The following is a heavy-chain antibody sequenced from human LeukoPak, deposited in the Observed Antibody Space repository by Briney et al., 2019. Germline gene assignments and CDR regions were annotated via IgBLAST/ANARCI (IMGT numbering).Heavy chain of an antibody. Sequence: ASVKVSCKVSGYTLTELSMHWVRQAPGKGLEWMGGFDPEDGETIYAQKFQGRVTMTEDTSTDTAYMELGSLRSEDTAVYYCATKVAAAGTYAFDIWGQGTMVTVSS. D-gene: IGHD6-13*01. J-gene: IGHJ3*02. V-gene: IGHV1-24*01. CDR1: GYTLTELS. CDR2: FDPEDGET. CDR3: ATKVAAAGTYAFDI.